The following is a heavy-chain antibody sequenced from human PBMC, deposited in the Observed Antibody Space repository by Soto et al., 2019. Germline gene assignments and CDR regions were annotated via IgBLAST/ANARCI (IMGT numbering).Heavy chain of an antibody. Sequence: PGESLKISCKGSGYSFTSYWISWVRQMPGKGLEWMGRIDPSDSYTNYSPSFQGHVTISADKSISTAYLQWSSLKASGTAMYYCAREFVDTAMVTYYYYGMDVWGQGTTVTVS. D-gene: IGHD5-18*01. CDR1: GYSFTSYW. V-gene: IGHV5-10-1*01. J-gene: IGHJ6*02. CDR2: IDPSDSYT. CDR3: AREFVDTAMVTYYYYGMDV.